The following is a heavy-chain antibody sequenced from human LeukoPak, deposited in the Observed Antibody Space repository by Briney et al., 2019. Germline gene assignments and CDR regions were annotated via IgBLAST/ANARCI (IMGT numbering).Heavy chain of an antibody. CDR2: ISGSGGST. CDR1: GFTFSSYA. J-gene: IGHJ4*02. D-gene: IGHD3-10*01. Sequence: GGSLRLSCAASGFTFSSYAMSWVRQAPGKGLEWVSAISGSGGSTYYADSVKGRFTISRDNSKNTLYLQMNSLRAEDTAVYYCARDIGEWFGERWAFDDYWGQGTLVTVSS. CDR3: ARDIGEWFGERWAFDDY. V-gene: IGHV3-23*01.